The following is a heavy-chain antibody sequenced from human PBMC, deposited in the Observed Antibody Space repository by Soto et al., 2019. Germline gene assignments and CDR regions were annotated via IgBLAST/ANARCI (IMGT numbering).Heavy chain of an antibody. CDR1: GFTFSSYG. V-gene: IGHV3-30*18. J-gene: IGHJ6*02. CDR3: AKVTYSSSWTQYGMDV. CDR2: ISYDGSNK. D-gene: IGHD6-13*01. Sequence: GGSLRLSCAASGFTFSSYGMHWVRQAPGKGLEWVAVISYDGSNKYYADSVKGRFTISRDNSKNTLYLQMNSLRAEDTAVYHCAKVTYSSSWTQYGMDVWGQGTTVTVSS.